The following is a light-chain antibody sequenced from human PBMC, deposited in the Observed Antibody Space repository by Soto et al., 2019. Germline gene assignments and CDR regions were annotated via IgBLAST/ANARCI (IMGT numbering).Light chain of an antibody. CDR1: QSVRSNC. CDR3: QQYGSSGT. Sequence: EIVLTQSPGTLSLSPGERATLSCRASQSVRSNCLAWYQHKPGQAPRLLIYGTSSRATDIPDRFTGSGSGTDFTLTISRLEPEDFAVYYCQQYGSSGTFGQGTKVDIK. J-gene: IGKJ1*01. V-gene: IGKV3-20*01. CDR2: GTS.